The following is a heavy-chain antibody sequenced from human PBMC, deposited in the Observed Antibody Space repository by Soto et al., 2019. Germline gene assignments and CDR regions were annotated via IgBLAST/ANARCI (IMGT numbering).Heavy chain of an antibody. J-gene: IGHJ6*02. CDR2: ITFSGNTV. CDR1: VFTFSDSY. V-gene: IGHV3-11*01. Sequence: PGWSLRLSCSASVFTFSDSYMSWSRQAPGKGLEWISYITFSGNTVYYADSLKGRFTISRDNAKNSLYLQMNRLRAEDTAVYYCARVSWREKYGMDVWGQGTTVTVSS. CDR3: ARVSWREKYGMDV.